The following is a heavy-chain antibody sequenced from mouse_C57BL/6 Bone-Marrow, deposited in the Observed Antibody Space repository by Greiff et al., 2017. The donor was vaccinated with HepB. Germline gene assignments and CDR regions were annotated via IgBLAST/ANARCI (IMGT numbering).Heavy chain of an antibody. CDR1: GYSFTDYN. D-gene: IGHD2-2*01. Sequence: VQLQQSGPELVKPGASVKISCKASGYSFTDYNMNWVKQSNGKSLEWIGVINPNYGTTSYNQKFKGKATLTVDKSSSTAYMKVNSLTSEDSAVYYCAKGGMVTTPFAYWGQGTLVTVSA. V-gene: IGHV1-39*01. J-gene: IGHJ3*01. CDR2: INPNYGTT. CDR3: AKGGMVTTPFAY.